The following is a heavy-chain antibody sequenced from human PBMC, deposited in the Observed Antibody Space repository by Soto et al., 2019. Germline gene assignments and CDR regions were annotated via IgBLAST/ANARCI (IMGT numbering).Heavy chain of an antibody. V-gene: IGHV3-30-3*01. CDR1: GFTFSSYA. J-gene: IGHJ6*02. D-gene: IGHD3-16*02. CDR3: ARRLLRLGELSSYYYYYGMDV. Sequence: GGSLRLSCAASGFTFSSYAMHWVRQAPGKGLEWVAVISYDGSNKYYADSVKGRFTISRDNSKNTLYLQMNSLRAEDTAVYYCARRLLRLGELSSYYYYYGMDVWGQGTTVTVSS. CDR2: ISYDGSNK.